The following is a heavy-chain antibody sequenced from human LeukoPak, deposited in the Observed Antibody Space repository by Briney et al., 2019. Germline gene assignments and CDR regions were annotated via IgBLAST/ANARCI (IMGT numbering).Heavy chain of an antibody. D-gene: IGHD4-23*01. V-gene: IGHV4-59*01. CDR3: ARDAHGGNSWGWFDP. J-gene: IGHJ5*02. CDR1: DGSISGYY. CDR2: IYFTGFT. Sequence: SYTLSLTCSVSDGSISGYYWSWIRQSPGKGLEWIGYIYFTGFTHYNPSLKSRVTMSVDTSKSQFSLRLNSVTAADTAVYYCARDAHGGNSWGWFDPWGQGTLVTVSS.